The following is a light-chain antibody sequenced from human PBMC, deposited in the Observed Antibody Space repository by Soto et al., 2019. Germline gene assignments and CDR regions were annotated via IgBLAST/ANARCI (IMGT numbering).Light chain of an antibody. CDR1: QSVSSS. CDR3: QQYESFSPYT. Sequence: DIQMTQSPSTLSAFVGDRVTITCRARQSVSSSLAWYQQKPGKAPKLLIYDASTLESGVPSRFSGSGYGTEFTLTINSLQPGDFATYYCQQYESFSPYTFGQGTRLEI. CDR2: DAS. V-gene: IGKV1-5*01. J-gene: IGKJ2*01.